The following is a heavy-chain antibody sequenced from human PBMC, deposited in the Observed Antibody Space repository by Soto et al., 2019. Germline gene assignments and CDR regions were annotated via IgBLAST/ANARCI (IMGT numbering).Heavy chain of an antibody. Sequence: GGSLRLSCAASGFTFSNAWMSWVRQAPGKGLEWVGRIKSKTDGGTTDYAAPVKGRFTISRDDSKNTLYLQMNSLKTEDTAVYYCTTDEPLAVAGRNFDYWGQGTLVTVSS. J-gene: IGHJ4*02. CDR1: GFTFSNAW. CDR2: IKSKTDGGTT. CDR3: TTDEPLAVAGRNFDY. D-gene: IGHD6-19*01. V-gene: IGHV3-15*01.